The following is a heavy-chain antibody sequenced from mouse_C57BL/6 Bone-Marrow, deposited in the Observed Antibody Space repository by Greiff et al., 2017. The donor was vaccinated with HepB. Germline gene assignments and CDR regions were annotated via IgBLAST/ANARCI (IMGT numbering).Heavy chain of an antibody. CDR1: GYTFTSYW. CDR2: IYPGSGST. V-gene: IGHV1-55*01. CDR3: ESKVTTEVATPFFDY. J-gene: IGHJ2*01. D-gene: IGHD1-1*01. Sequence: VQLQQPGAELVKPGASVKMSCKASGYTFTSYWITWVKQRPGQGLEWIGDIYPGSGSTNYNEKFKSKATLTVDTSSSTAYMQLSSLTSEDSAVYCCESKVTTEVATPFFDYWGQGTTLTVSS.